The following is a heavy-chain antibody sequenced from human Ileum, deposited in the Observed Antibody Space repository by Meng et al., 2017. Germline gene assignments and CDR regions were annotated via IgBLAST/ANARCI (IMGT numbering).Heavy chain of an antibody. CDR2: ILYNGAT. CDR1: GGSITSGDYY. V-gene: IGHV4-30-4*01. Sequence: QVQLQESGPGLVKPSQTLSLNCTVSGGSITSGDYYWSWIRQPPGKGLEWIGYILYNGATYSNPSLKSRVTVSLDTSKSQFSLKLSSVTAADTAIYYCVSERRKSYFFDYWGQGTLVTVSS. J-gene: IGHJ4*02. CDR3: VSERRKSYFFDY.